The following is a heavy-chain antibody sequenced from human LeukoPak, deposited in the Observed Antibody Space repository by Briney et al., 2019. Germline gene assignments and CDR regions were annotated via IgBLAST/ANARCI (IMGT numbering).Heavy chain of an antibody. V-gene: IGHV3-30*04. CDR1: GFTFSSYA. J-gene: IGHJ4*02. CDR3: ARDPSMVRGVYFDY. D-gene: IGHD3-10*01. CDR2: ISYDGSNK. Sequence: GGSPRLSCAASGFTFSSYAMHWVRQAPGKGLEWVAVISYDGSNKYYADSAKGRFTISRDNSKNTLYLQMNSLRAEDTAVYYCARDPSMVRGVYFDYWGQGTLVTVSS.